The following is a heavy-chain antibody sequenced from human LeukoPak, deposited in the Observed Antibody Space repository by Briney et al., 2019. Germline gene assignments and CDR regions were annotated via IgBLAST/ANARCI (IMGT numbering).Heavy chain of an antibody. V-gene: IGHV4-59*01. CDR2: IYYSGST. D-gene: IGHD3-10*01. CDR3: ARETGSGSYYNSDAFDI. CDR1: GGSISSYY. Sequence: SETLSLTCTVSGGSISSYYWSWIRQPPGKGLEWIGYIYYSGSTNYNPSLKSRVTISVDTSKNQFSLKLSSVTAADTAVYYCARETGSGSYYNSDAFDIWGQGTMVTVSS. J-gene: IGHJ3*02.